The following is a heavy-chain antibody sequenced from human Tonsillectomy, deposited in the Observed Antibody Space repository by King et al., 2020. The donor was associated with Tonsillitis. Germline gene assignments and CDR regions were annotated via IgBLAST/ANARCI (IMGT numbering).Heavy chain of an antibody. CDR3: ARDKDWSFDY. CDR1: GFTFSTYT. CDR2: IDTTSFP. Sequence: VQLVESGGGLVQPGGSLTLSCAASGFTFSTYTFNWVRQAPGTGLEWGSYIDTTSFPYYAVSVKGRFTISRDNATNSVYLQMSSLRAEDTAVYYCARDKDWSFDYWGQGTLVTVSS. D-gene: IGHD1-1*01. V-gene: IGHV3-48*01. J-gene: IGHJ4*02.